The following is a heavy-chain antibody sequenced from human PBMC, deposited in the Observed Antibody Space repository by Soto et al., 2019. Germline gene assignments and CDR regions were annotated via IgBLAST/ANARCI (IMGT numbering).Heavy chain of an antibody. Sequence: QVQLQESGPGLVKPSETLCLTCTVSGASMNDYYGSWIRQPPGKGLEWIGYMHYSGYSNYNASLKSRVTISIDRSKNQISLNLRSVTAADTAVYYCARSGHSFGGAVWGQGTRVTVSS. V-gene: IGHV4-59*01. CDR1: GASMNDYY. CDR2: MHYSGYS. CDR3: ARSGHSFGGAV. D-gene: IGHD3-16*01. J-gene: IGHJ4*02.